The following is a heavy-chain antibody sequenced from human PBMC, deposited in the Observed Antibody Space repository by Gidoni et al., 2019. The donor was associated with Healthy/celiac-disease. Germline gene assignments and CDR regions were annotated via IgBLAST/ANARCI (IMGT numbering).Heavy chain of an antibody. D-gene: IGHD3-22*01. J-gene: IGHJ4*02. CDR2: IWYDGSNK. CDR1: GVTFSSYG. CDR3: ARGDSSGSDYYFDY. Sequence: QVQLVESGGGVVQPGRSLRLSCAASGVTFSSYGMHWVRRAPGKGLEWVAVIWYDGSNKYYADSVKGRLTIYRDNSKNTLYLQMNSLRAEDTAVYYCARGDSSGSDYYFDYWGQGTLVTVSS. V-gene: IGHV3-33*01.